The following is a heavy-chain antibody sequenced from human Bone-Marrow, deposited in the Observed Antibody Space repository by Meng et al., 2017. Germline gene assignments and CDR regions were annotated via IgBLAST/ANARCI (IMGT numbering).Heavy chain of an antibody. CDR2: ISSSSSYI. D-gene: IGHD2-2*01. V-gene: IGHV3-21*01. CDR1: GFTFSSYE. Sequence: GGSLRLSCAASGFTFSSYEMNWVRQAPGKGLEWVSSISSSSSYIYYADSVKGRFTISRDNAKNSLYLQMNSLRAEDTAVYYCARLGYCSSTSCQNYYYYGMDVWGQGTTVTVSS. J-gene: IGHJ6*02. CDR3: ARLGYCSSTSCQNYYYYGMDV.